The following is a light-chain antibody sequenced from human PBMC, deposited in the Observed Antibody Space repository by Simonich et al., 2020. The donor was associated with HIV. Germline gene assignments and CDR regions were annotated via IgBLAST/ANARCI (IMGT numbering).Light chain of an antibody. J-gene: IGLJ1*01. CDR2: EVS. CDR3: SSYAGSNNV. Sequence: QSALTQPPSASGSPGQSVTISCTGTRRDVGGYNYVSWYQPHPGKAPKLMIYEVSKRPSGVPDRFSGSKSGNTASLTVSGLQAEDEADYYCSSYAGSNNVFGTGTKVTVL. V-gene: IGLV2-8*01. CDR1: RRDVGGYNY.